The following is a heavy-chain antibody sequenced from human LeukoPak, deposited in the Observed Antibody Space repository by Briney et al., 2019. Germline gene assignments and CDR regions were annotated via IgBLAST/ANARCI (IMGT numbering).Heavy chain of an antibody. D-gene: IGHD3/OR15-3a*01. CDR1: GFPFSLYT. Sequence: GGSLRLSCAASGFPFSLYTMAWVRQAPGTGLEWVSSFSGSGGNTFYADSVGGRFTISRDNSQNTLYLEMTSLGAEDTAIYYCAKGLWTNMMSPPFDVWGQGTMVTVSS. J-gene: IGHJ3*01. CDR2: FSGSGGNT. V-gene: IGHV3-23*01. CDR3: AKGLWTNMMSPPFDV.